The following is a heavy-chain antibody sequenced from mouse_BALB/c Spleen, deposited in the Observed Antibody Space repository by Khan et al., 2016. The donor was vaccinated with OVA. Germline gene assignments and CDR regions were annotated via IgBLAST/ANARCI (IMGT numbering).Heavy chain of an antibody. CDR2: INPSTAYT. Sequence: QIQLVQSGAELAKPGASVKMSCKASGYTFINYWILWVKQRPGQGLEWIGYINPSTAYTEYNQNFKDKATLTADKSSSTAYMQLSSLTSEDSAVYYCARRGLRGDFDYWGQGTTLKVSS. CDR3: ARRGLRGDFDY. J-gene: IGHJ2*01. D-gene: IGHD1-1*01. CDR1: GYTFINYW. V-gene: IGHV1-7*01.